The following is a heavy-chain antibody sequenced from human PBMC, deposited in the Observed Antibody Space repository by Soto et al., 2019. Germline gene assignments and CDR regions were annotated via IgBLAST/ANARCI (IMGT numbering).Heavy chain of an antibody. J-gene: IGHJ4*02. CDR1: GFTFSSYA. D-gene: IGHD3-16*01. V-gene: IGHV3-30-3*01. CDR2: ISYDGSNK. CDR3: ARDKNYDYVWGSYRLSY. Sequence: GGSLRLSCAASGFTFSSYAMHWVRQAPGKGLEWVAVISYDGSNKYYADSVKGRFTISRDNSKNTLYLQMNSLRAEDTAVYYCARDKNYDYVWGSYRLSYWGQGTLVTVSS.